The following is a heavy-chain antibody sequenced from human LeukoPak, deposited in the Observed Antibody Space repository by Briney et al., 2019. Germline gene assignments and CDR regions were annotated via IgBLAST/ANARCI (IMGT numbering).Heavy chain of an antibody. Sequence: GGSLPLSCPACGLTLRNYWMHELRQAPGKELVGVSRINSDGRSTSYADSVKGRFTISRDNAKNTLYLQMNSLRAEDTAVYYCARESYYGVAYYFDYWGQGTLVTVSS. V-gene: IGHV3-74*01. D-gene: IGHD1-26*01. J-gene: IGHJ4*02. CDR3: ARESYYGVAYYFDY. CDR2: INSDGRST. CDR1: GLTLRNYW.